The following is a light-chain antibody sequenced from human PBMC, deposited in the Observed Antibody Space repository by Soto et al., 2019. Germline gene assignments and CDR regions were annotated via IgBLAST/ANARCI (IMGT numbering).Light chain of an antibody. CDR1: QDIYNW. CDR2: KTA. J-gene: IGKJ4*01. V-gene: IGKV1-5*03. CDR3: QQYSIYPIT. Sequence: DIQMTQSTSTLSASVGDRVTITCRASQDIYNWLAWYQQKPGRAPRLLIYKTAGLESGVPSRFSGSGSGTEYTLTISSLQPDDFATYYCQQYSIYPITFGGGTKLDIK.